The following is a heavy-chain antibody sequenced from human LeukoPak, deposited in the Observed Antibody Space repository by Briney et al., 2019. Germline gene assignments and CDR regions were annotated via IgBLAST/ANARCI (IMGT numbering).Heavy chain of an antibody. D-gene: IGHD3-16*01. J-gene: IGHJ4*02. CDR1: GFTLSRYW. V-gene: IGHV3-7*01. CDR3: ARALRGGYFDY. CDR2: IKEDGSEK. Sequence: PGGSLRLSCAASGFTLSRYWMSWVRHTPGKGLEWVANIKEDGSEKYYVDSVKGRFTISRDNAKNSLYLQMNSLRAEDTAVYYCARALRGGYFDYWGQGTLVTVSS.